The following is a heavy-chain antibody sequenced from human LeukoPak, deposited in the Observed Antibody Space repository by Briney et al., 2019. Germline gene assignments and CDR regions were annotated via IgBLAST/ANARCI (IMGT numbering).Heavy chain of an antibody. CDR2: ISGSGGST. CDR3: ARDYQSGIAAAGA. Sequence: GGTLRLSCAASGFTFSSYGMSWVRQAPGKGLEWVSAISGSGGSTYYADSVKGRFTISRDNSKNSLYLQMNSLRAEDTAVYYCARDYQSGIAAAGAWGQGTLVIVSS. J-gene: IGHJ5*02. CDR1: GFTFSSYG. V-gene: IGHV3-23*01. D-gene: IGHD6-13*01.